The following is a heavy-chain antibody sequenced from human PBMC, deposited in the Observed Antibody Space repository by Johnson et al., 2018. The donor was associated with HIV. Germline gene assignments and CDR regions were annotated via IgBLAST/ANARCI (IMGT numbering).Heavy chain of an antibody. CDR3: ARAGDYDDVWGSYRHDAFDI. CDR1: GFTFSDYY. V-gene: IGHV3-11*04. CDR2: ISCSGSTI. Sequence: QVQLVESGGGLVQPGGSLRLSCAASGFTFSDYYMSWIRQAPGKGLEWVSYISCSGSTIYYADSVKGRFTISRDNAKNSLYLQMNSLRAEGTAVYYCARAGDYDDVWGSYRHDAFDIWGQGTMVTVSS. J-gene: IGHJ3*02. D-gene: IGHD3-16*02.